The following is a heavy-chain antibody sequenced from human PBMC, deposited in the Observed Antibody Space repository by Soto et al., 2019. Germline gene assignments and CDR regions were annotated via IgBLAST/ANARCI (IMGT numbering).Heavy chain of an antibody. CDR1: GYSFTSHW. V-gene: IGHV5-51*01. J-gene: IGHJ4*02. CDR2: IYPGDSDT. D-gene: IGHD6-13*01. CDR3: ARRKRAGEYFDY. Sequence: RGESLNISCKGSGYSFTSHWIGWMRQMPGKGLEWMGIIYPGDSDTRYSPSFQGQVTISADKSISTAYLQWSSLKASDTAMYYCARRKRAGEYFDYWGQGTLVTVPP.